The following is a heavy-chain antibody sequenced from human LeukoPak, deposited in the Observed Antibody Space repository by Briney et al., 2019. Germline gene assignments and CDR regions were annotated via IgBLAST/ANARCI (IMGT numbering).Heavy chain of an antibody. J-gene: IGHJ4*02. V-gene: IGHV3-23*01. Sequence: PGGSLRLSCAASGFTFSSYAMSWVRQAPGKGLEWVSVISGSGGSTNYADFVKGRFTISRDNSKNTLYLQMNSLRAEDTAVYYCGVYSSSWHDYWGQGTLVTVSS. D-gene: IGHD6-13*01. CDR1: GFTFSSYA. CDR3: GVYSSSWHDY. CDR2: ISGSGGST.